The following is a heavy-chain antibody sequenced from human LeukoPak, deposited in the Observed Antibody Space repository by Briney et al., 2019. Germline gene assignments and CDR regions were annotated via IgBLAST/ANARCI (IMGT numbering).Heavy chain of an antibody. V-gene: IGHV3-15*07. D-gene: IGHD4-17*01. CDR3: TTDYGDYEVSYYYYGMDV. CDR2: IKSKTDGGTT. Sequence: GGSLRLSCAASGFTFSNAWMNWVRQAPGKGLEWVGRIKSKTDGGTTDYAAPVKGRFTISRDDSKNTLYLQMNSLKTEDTAVYYCTTDYGDYEVSYYYYGMDVWGQGTTVTVSS. J-gene: IGHJ6*02. CDR1: GFTFSNAW.